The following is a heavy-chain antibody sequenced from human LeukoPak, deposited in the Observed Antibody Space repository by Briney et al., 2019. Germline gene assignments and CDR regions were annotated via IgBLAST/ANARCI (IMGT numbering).Heavy chain of an antibody. CDR3: AKDRVRSSTLHGFDY. Sequence: GGSLRPSCAASGFTVSSNYMNWVRQAPGKGLEWVSAISGSGGSTYYADSVKGRFTISRDNSKNTLYLQMNSLRAEDTAVYYCAKDRVRSSTLHGFDYWGQGTLVTVSS. V-gene: IGHV3-23*01. CDR1: GFTVSSNY. J-gene: IGHJ4*02. CDR2: ISGSGGST. D-gene: IGHD2-2*01.